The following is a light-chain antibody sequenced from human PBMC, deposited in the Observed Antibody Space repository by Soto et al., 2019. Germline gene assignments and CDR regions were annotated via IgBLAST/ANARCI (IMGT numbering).Light chain of an antibody. CDR1: SSDVGGYNY. CDR3: CSYAGSYTFV. J-gene: IGLJ3*02. CDR2: DVS. V-gene: IGLV2-11*01. Sequence: QSALTQPRSVSGSPGQSVAISCTGTSSDVGGYNYVSWYQQHPGKAPKLMIYDVSKRPSEVPDRFSGSKSGNTASLTISGLQAEDEADYYCCSYAGSYTFVFGGGTKVTVL.